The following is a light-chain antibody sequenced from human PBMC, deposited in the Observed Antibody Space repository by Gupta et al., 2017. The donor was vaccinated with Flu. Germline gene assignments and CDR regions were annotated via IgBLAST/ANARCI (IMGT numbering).Light chain of an antibody. J-gene: IGKJ4*01. CDR2: VGS. CDR1: QSLLNSNGNNY. CDR3: MQRLQTPLT. V-gene: IGKV2-28*01. Sequence: DIVMTQSPLFLSVTPGEPASIYCKSSQSLLNSNGNNYLDWYLQKPGQSPQLLIYVGSNRASGVTDRFSGSGSGTDFTLKISRVEAEDVGVYYCMQRLQTPLTFGGGTKVEIK.